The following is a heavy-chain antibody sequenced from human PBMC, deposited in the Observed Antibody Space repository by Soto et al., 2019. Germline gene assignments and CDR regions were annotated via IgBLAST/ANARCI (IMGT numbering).Heavy chain of an antibody. CDR2: ISSSSFSI. CDR1: GFTFSSYS. V-gene: IGHV3-21*02. Sequence: EVQLVESGGGLVKPGGSLRLSCAASGFTFSSYSMNWVRQAPGKGLEWVSSISSSSFSINYADSVKGRFGISRDNAQNSLHLQMNNLRAEDTAVYYCARNESSNIYGMDVWGQGTTVTVSS. CDR3: ARNESSNIYGMDV. J-gene: IGHJ6*02. D-gene: IGHD6-6*01.